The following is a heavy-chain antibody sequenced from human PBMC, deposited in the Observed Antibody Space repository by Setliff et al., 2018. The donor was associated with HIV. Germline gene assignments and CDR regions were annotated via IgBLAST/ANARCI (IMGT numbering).Heavy chain of an antibody. CDR2: ISGSGGST. Sequence: LRLSCAASGFTFNSYAMSWVRQAPGKGLEWVSAISGSGGSTYYADSVKGRFTISRDNSKNTLDLQMNSLRAEDTAVYYCAKGRHLLYYFDYWGQRTLVTVSS. J-gene: IGHJ4*02. D-gene: IGHD1-26*01. CDR3: AKGRHLLYYFDY. CDR1: GFTFNSYA. V-gene: IGHV3-23*01.